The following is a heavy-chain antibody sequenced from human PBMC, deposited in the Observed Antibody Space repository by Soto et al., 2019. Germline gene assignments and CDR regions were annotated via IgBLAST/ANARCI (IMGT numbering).Heavy chain of an antibody. Sequence: QVQLVQSGAEVKKPGASVKVSCKASGDTFTDYYIHWVRQAPGQGLEWMGTVNPSGGHTTYAQHFLGRVTMTRDTATTTLYMELTSLPSADTAVYYCARGGHVVVVTAALDYWGQGTLVTVSS. V-gene: IGHV1-46*01. J-gene: IGHJ4*02. CDR3: ARGGHVVVVTAALDY. CDR1: GDTFTDYY. D-gene: IGHD2-21*02. CDR2: VNPSGGHT.